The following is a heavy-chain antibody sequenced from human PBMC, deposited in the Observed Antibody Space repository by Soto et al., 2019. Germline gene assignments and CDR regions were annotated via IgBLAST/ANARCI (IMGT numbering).Heavy chain of an antibody. D-gene: IGHD4-4*01. CDR3: ARTALQFKYYFDY. V-gene: IGHV4-30-2*01. J-gene: IGHJ4*02. CDR2: IYHSGST. CDR1: GGSISSGGYS. Sequence: KPSETLSLTCAVSGGSISSGGYSWSWIRQPPGKGLEWIGYIYHSGSTYYNPSLKSRVTISVDRSKNQFSLKLSSVTAADTAVYYCARTALQFKYYFDYWGQGTLVTVSS.